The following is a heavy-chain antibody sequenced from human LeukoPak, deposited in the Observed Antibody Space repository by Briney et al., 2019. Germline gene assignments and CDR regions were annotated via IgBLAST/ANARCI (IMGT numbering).Heavy chain of an antibody. CDR3: ARCYYYDSSGYYGY. D-gene: IGHD3-22*01. V-gene: IGHV3-21*01. CDR1: GFTFSSYS. Sequence: GGSLRLSCAASGFTFSSYSMNWVRQAPGKGLEWVSSISSSSYIYYAGSVKGRFTISRDNAKNSLYLQMNSLRAEDTAVYYCARCYYYDSSGYYGYWGQGTLVTVSS. CDR2: ISSSSYI. J-gene: IGHJ4*02.